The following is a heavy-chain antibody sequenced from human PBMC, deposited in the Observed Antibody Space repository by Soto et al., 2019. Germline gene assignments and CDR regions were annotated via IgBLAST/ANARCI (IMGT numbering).Heavy chain of an antibody. CDR1: GFSRTTSGVG. D-gene: IGHD2-8*02. CDR3: ARILTATGGHFDS. V-gene: IGHV2-5*02. J-gene: IGHJ4*02. CDR2: IFWDDDK. Sequence: SGPTLVNPTQTLTLTCSFSGFSRTTSGVGVGWVRQSPEKALEWLALIFWDDDKRYSPSLRSRLTIAKDTSKNQVVLTLTNVEPVDTATYYCARILTATGGHFDSWGQGXLVTVSS.